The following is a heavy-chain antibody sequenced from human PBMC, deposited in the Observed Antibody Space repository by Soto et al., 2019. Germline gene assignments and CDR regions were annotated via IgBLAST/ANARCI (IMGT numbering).Heavy chain of an antibody. V-gene: IGHV3-30*18. CDR2: ISYDGSNK. CDR1: GFTFSSYG. CDR3: AKGINPRYYYYYMDV. J-gene: IGHJ6*03. Sequence: QVQLVESGGCVVQPGRALRLSCAASGFTFSSYGMQWVRQAPGKGLEWVAVISYDGSNKYYADSVKGRFTISRDNSKNTLYLQMNSLRAEDTAVYYCAKGINPRYYYYYMDVWGKGTTVTVSS. D-gene: IGHD1-20*01.